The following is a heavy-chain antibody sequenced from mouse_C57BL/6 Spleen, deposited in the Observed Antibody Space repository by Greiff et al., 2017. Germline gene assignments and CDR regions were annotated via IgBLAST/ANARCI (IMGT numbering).Heavy chain of an antibody. D-gene: IGHD1-1*02. V-gene: IGHV1-64*01. CDR1: GYTFTSYW. Sequence: QVQLQQPGAELVKPGASVKLSCTASGYTFTSYWMHWVKQRPGQGLEWIGMIHPNSGSTNYNEKFKSKATLTVDKSSSTAYMQLSSLTSEDSAVYYCARSYGLYAMDYWGQGTSVTVAS. CDR2: IHPNSGST. CDR3: ARSYGLYAMDY. J-gene: IGHJ4*01.